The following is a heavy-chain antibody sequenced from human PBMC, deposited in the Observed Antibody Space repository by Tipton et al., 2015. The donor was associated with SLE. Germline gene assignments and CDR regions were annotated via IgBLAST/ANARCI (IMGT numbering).Heavy chain of an antibody. D-gene: IGHD6-6*01. J-gene: IGHJ4*02. Sequence: SLRLSCAASGFTFSNYGMTWVRQAPGKGLEWVSSITSQSSFIYYAESVKGRFTISRDDAENSLYLQMNSLRAEDTAVYYCARLQGEFRQLVHFDYWGQGTLVTVSS. CDR2: ITSQSSFI. CDR1: GFTFSNYG. CDR3: ARLQGEFRQLVHFDY. V-gene: IGHV3-21*01.